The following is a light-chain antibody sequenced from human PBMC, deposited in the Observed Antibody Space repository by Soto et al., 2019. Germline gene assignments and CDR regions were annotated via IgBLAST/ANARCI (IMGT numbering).Light chain of an antibody. J-gene: IGKJ4*01. V-gene: IGKV3-11*01. CDR1: QSVSSY. Sequence: EIVLTQSPATLSLSPGERATLSCRASQSVSSYLAWYQQKPGQAPRLLIYDASNRATGIPARFRGSGPGTVFTLTNNSLEPEDFAVYLCQQRSNWPPLTFGGGTKVEIK. CDR3: QQRSNWPPLT. CDR2: DAS.